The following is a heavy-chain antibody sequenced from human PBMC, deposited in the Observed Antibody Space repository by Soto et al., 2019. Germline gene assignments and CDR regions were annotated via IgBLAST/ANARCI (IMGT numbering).Heavy chain of an antibody. CDR1: GYSISSGYY. CDR3: ARVEGGGGYRGDYFDY. CDR2: IYHSGST. V-gene: IGHV4-38-2*01. J-gene: IGHJ4*02. D-gene: IGHD5-12*01. Sequence: ETLSLTCAVSGYSISSGYYWGWIRQPPGKGLEWIGSIYHSGSTYYNPSLKSRVTISVDTSKNQFSLKLSSVTAADTAVYYCARVEGGGGYRGDYFDYWGQGTLVTVSS.